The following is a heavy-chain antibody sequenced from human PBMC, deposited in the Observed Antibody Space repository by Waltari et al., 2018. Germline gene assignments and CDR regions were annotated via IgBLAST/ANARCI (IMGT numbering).Heavy chain of an antibody. Sequence: EVQVVESGGGVVTPVGSLRLSCFTSGFSFSSYTMNWVRQAPGKGLEWVSSIIPNSIKTYYLESVRGRFTISRDNARNSLYLQMDSLRVEDSAVYYCASDPSMQHVAAGGYWGQGTLVTVSS. CDR2: IIPNSIKT. J-gene: IGHJ4*02. CDR3: ASDPSMQHVAAGGY. D-gene: IGHD2-8*01. V-gene: IGHV3-21*01. CDR1: GFSFSSYT.